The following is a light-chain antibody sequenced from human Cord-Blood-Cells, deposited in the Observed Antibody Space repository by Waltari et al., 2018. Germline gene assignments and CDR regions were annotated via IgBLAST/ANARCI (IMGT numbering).Light chain of an antibody. CDR3: SSYAGSNNLV. J-gene: IGLJ3*02. Sequence: QSAPTPPPSASGSPGLSVTIPCTGTSSDVGGYNYVSWYQQHPGKAPKLMIYEVSKRPSGVPDRFSGSKSGNTASLTVSGLQAEDEADYYCSSYAGSNNLVFGGGTKLTVL. V-gene: IGLV2-8*01. CDR2: EVS. CDR1: SSDVGGYNY.